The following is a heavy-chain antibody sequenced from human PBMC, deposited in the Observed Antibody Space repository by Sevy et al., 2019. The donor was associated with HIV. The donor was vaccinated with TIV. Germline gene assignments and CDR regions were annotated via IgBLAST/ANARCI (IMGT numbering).Heavy chain of an antibody. D-gene: IGHD6-19*01. CDR1: GDSVSSNSAA. CDR2: TYYRSKWYN. CDR3: ARDSKVSIAVASYYYMDV. J-gene: IGHJ6*03. Sequence: SQTLSLTCAISGDSVSSNSAAWNWIRQSPSRGLEWLGRTYYRSKWYNDYVVSVKSRITINPDTSKNQFSLQLNSVTPEDTAVYYCARDSKVSIAVASYYYMDVWGKGTTVTVSS. V-gene: IGHV6-1*01.